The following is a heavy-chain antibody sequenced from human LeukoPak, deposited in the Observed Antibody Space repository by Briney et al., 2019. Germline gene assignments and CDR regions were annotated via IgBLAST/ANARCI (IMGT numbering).Heavy chain of an antibody. V-gene: IGHV1-2*02. D-gene: IGHD1-26*01. CDR2: VNPNSGAT. Sequence: ASVKVSCKASGYTFTTYYLHWVRQAPGQGLEWMGWVNPNSGATNYAQKLQGRVTMTTDTSTSTAYMELRSLRSDDTAVYYCARDESSGSYGPNLDYWGQGTLVTVSS. CDR3: ARDESSGSYGPNLDY. J-gene: IGHJ4*02. CDR1: GYTFTTYY.